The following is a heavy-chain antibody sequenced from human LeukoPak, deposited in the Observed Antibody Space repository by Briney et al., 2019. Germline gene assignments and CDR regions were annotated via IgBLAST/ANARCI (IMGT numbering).Heavy chain of an antibody. CDR2: ISGYNGNT. CDR3: ARDLKRGYSSGRYSWGTGSSNDY. V-gene: IGHV1-18*01. J-gene: IGHJ4*02. D-gene: IGHD6-19*01. Sequence: GASVKVSCKASGYTFTSYGISWVRQAPGQGLEWMGWISGYNGNTNYAQKLQGRATMTTDTSTSTAYMKLRSLRSDDTAVYYCARDLKRGYSSGRYSWGTGSSNDYWGQGTLVTVSS. CDR1: GYTFTSYG.